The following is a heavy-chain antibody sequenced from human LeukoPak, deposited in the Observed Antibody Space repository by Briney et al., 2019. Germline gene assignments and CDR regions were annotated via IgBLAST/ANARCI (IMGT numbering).Heavy chain of an antibody. CDR2: ISGSGGST. Sequence: PGGSLRLSCAASGFTFSSYAMSWVRQAPGKGLEWASAISGSGGSTYYADSVKGRFTISRDNAKNSPYLQMNSLRAEDMALYYCAKGAFAYYYGSGSYYFDYWGQGTLVTVSS. V-gene: IGHV3-23*01. CDR3: AKGAFAYYYGSGSYYFDY. J-gene: IGHJ4*02. CDR1: GFTFSSYA. D-gene: IGHD3-10*01.